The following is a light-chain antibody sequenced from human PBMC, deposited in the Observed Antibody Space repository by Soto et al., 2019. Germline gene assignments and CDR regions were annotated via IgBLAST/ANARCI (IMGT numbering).Light chain of an antibody. V-gene: IGLV4-69*01. Sequence: QPVLTQSPSASASLGASVKLTCTLSSGHSSNAIAWHQQQPEKGPRYLMKLDSDGSHSKGDGIPDRFSGSSSGAERYLTIASLQSEDEADYYCKTWGTGIRVFGGGTKLTVL. CDR3: KTWGTGIRV. CDR1: SGHSSNA. J-gene: IGLJ3*02. CDR2: LDSDGSH.